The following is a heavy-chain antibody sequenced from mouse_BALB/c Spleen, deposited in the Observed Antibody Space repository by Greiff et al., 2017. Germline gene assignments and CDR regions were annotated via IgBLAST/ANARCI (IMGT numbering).Heavy chain of an antibody. CDR1: GFNIKDYY. CDR2: IDPENGNT. V-gene: IGHV14-1*02. D-gene: IGHD2-4*01. J-gene: IGHJ3*01. Sequence: VQLQQSGAELVRPGALVKLSCKASGFNIKDYYMHWVKQRPEQGLEWIGWIDPENGNTIYDPKFQGKASITADTSSNTAYLQLSSLTSEDTAVYYCASPLSTMISSFAYWGQGTLVTVSA. CDR3: ASPLSTMISSFAY.